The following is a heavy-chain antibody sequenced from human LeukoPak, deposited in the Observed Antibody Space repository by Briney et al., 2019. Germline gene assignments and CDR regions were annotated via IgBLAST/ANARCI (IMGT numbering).Heavy chain of an antibody. J-gene: IGHJ3*02. CDR3: ATDSSDYSEYAFDI. D-gene: IGHD3-22*01. V-gene: IGHV1-24*01. CDR1: GYTLTELS. Sequence: ASVKVSCKVSGYTLTELSMHWVRQAPGKGLEWMGGFDPEDGETIYAQKFQGRVTMTEDTSTDTAYMELSSLRSEDTAVYYCATDSSDYSEYAFDIWGQGTMVTVSS. CDR2: FDPEDGET.